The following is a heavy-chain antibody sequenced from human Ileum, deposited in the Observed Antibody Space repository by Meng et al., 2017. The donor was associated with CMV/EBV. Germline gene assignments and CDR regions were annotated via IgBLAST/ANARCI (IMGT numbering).Heavy chain of an antibody. Sequence: ASVKVSCKASGYTFTRYGVTWVRQAPGQGLEWMGIINPSDGSTSYAQKFQGRVTMIRDTSTSTLYMELSSLRSEDTAMYYCARVRSPIQYSSGRVDLDYWGQGTLVT. D-gene: IGHD6-19*01. CDR1: GYTFTRYG. V-gene: IGHV1-46*01. CDR2: INPSDGST. J-gene: IGHJ4*02. CDR3: ARVRSPIQYSSGRVDLDY.